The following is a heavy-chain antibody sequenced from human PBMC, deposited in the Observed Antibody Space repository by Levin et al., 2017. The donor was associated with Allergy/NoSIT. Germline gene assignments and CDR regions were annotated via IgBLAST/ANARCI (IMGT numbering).Heavy chain of an antibody. Sequence: GGSLRLSCAASGFTFSSYGMHWVRQAPGKGLEWVAVISYDGSNKYYADSVKGRFTISRDNSKNTLYLQMNSLRAEDTAVYYCAKELMWDYGDYGGFGYWGQGTLVTVSS. CDR2: ISYDGSNK. CDR3: AKELMWDYGDYGGFGY. CDR1: GFTFSSYG. D-gene: IGHD4-17*01. V-gene: IGHV3-30*18. J-gene: IGHJ4*02.